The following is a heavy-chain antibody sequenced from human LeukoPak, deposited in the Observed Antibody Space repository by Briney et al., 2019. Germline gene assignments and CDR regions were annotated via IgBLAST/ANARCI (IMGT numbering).Heavy chain of an antibody. V-gene: IGHV3-23*01. J-gene: IGHJ4*02. D-gene: IGHD1-1*01. CDR1: GLTFSSYA. Sequence: GGSLRLSCAASGLTFSSYAMSWVRQAPGKGLEWVSAISGSSGHTYYADSVKGRFTISRDNSKNTLFLRMNSLRAKDTAVYYCARCAERIHDPENYFDYWGQGTLVTVSS. CDR2: ISGSSGHT. CDR3: ARCAERIHDPENYFDY.